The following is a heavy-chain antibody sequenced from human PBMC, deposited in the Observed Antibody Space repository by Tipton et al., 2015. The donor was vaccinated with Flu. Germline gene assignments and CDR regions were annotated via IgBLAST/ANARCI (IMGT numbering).Heavy chain of an antibody. D-gene: IGHD6-6*01. J-gene: IGHJ4*02. CDR3: ARVGGGAARLDY. CDR2: IYYSGSP. Sequence: TLSLTCTVSGGSISSYYWSWIRQPPGKGLEWIGYIYYSGSPNYNPSLKSRVTISVDTSKNQFSPKLSSVTAADTAVYYCARVGGGAARLDYWGQGTLVTVSS. CDR1: GGSISSYY. V-gene: IGHV4-59*01.